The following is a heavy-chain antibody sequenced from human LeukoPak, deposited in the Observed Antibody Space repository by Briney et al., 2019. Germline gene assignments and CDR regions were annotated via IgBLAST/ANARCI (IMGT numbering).Heavy chain of an antibody. V-gene: IGHV5-51*01. CDR2: IYPGDSDT. CDR3: ARQRSSRDRFDY. CDR1: GYSFTSSW. D-gene: IGHD3-10*01. Sequence: GESLKISCKGPGYSFTSSWIGWVRQMPGKGLEWMGIIYPGDSDTRYSPSFQGQVTISADKSISTAYLQWSSLKAADTAMYYCARQRSSRDRFDYWGQGTLVTVSS. J-gene: IGHJ4*02.